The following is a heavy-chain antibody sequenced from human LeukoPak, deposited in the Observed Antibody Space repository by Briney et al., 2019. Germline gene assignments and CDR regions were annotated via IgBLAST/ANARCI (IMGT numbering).Heavy chain of an antibody. J-gene: IGHJ4*02. Sequence: GGSLRLSCAASGFTFSTYGMSWVRQAPGKGLEWVAVISYDGSDKYYADSVKGRFTISRDNSKNTLYLQMNSLRAEDTAVYYCAKDGYFLGYCSSTSCPYYFDYWGQGTLVTVSS. CDR3: AKDGYFLGYCSSTSCPYYFDY. V-gene: IGHV3-30*18. D-gene: IGHD2-2*01. CDR2: ISYDGSDK. CDR1: GFTFSTYG.